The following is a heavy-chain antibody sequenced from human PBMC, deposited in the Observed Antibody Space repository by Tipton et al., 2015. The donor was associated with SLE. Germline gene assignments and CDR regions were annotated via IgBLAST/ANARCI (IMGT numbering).Heavy chain of an antibody. V-gene: IGHV3-20*04. D-gene: IGHD6-19*01. CDR1: GFTFDDFG. J-gene: IGHJ4*02. CDR3: AKDSGSGWYAAFGYLDN. Sequence: SLRLSCAASGFTFDDFGMSWVRQAPGKGLEWLCGIMWNGGSTSYADSVKGRFTISRDNAKNSLYLQMNSLRAEDTALYYCAKDSGSGWYAAFGYLDNWGQGTPATVSS. CDR2: IMWNGGST.